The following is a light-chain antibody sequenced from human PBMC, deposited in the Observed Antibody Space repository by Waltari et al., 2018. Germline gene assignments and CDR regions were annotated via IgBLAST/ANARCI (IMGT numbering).Light chain of an antibody. J-gene: IGLJ3*02. CDR3: AAWDDSLREV. CDR1: SSNIGSNY. Sequence: QSVLTQPPSASGTPGQRVTISCSGRSSNIGSNYVYWYQQLPGTAPKLLIDRNDQRPSGVPDRFSGSKSGTSASLAISGLRSEDEANYYCAAWDDSLREVFGGGTRLTVL. V-gene: IGLV1-47*01. CDR2: RND.